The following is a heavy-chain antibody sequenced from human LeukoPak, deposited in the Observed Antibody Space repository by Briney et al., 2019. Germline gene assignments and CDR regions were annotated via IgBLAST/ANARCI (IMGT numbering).Heavy chain of an antibody. V-gene: IGHV3-48*02. CDR2: ISSSSSTI. J-gene: IGHJ4*02. Sequence: GGSLRLSCVASGLTVSSYSMNWFRQAPGKGREWVSYISSSSSTIYYADSVKGRFTISRDNAKNSLDLQMNSLRDEDTAVYYCARARASGRSGFDYWGQGTLVTVSS. CDR1: GLTVSSYS. CDR3: ARARASGRSGFDY. D-gene: IGHD2-15*01.